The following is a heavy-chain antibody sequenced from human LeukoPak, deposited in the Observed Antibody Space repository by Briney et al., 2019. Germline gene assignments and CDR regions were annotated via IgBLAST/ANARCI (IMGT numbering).Heavy chain of an antibody. V-gene: IGHV1-18*01. CDR1: GYTFTSYG. Sequence: ASVKVSCKASGYTFTSYGISWVRQAPGQGLEWMGWISAYNGNTNYAQKLQGRVTMTTDTSTSTAYMELRSLRSDDTAVYYCARERTYYDYIWGSYRYTYYFDYWGQGTLVTVSS. D-gene: IGHD3-16*02. CDR3: ARERTYYDYIWGSYRYTYYFDY. CDR2: ISAYNGNT. J-gene: IGHJ4*02.